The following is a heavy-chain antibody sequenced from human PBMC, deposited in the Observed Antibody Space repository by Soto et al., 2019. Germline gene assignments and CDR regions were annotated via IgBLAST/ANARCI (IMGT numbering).Heavy chain of an antibody. CDR1: GFTFSSYA. CDR3: YKVASNYYLFTGYSDWFAP. J-gene: IGHJ5*02. V-gene: IGHV3-23*01. Sequence: GGSRRLSWAASGFTFSSYAMSWVSQTPGKGLEWVSAISGSGGSTYYADSVKDLFTIARDNSKNTLYLQMNSLRAEDTAVYYCYKVASNYYLFTGYSDWFAPWGQGTLVTVSS. D-gene: IGHD3-9*01. CDR2: ISGSGGST.